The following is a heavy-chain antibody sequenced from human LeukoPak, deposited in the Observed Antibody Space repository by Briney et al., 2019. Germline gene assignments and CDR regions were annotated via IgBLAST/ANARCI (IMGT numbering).Heavy chain of an antibody. Sequence: GESLKISCRGSGYRFTSYWIGWVRQMSGKGLEWMGIIYPDDSDTRYSPSFQGQVTISVDKSISTAYLQWSSLKASDTAMYYCARLGTLGSADYWGQGTLVTVSS. D-gene: IGHD1-26*01. CDR3: ARLGTLGSADY. CDR1: GYRFTSYW. CDR2: IYPDDSDT. J-gene: IGHJ4*02. V-gene: IGHV5-51*01.